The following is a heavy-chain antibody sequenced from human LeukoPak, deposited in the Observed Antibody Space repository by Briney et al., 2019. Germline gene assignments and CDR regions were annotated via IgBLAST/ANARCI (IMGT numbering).Heavy chain of an antibody. V-gene: IGHV3-23*01. CDR3: ARHDSFIPY. CDR1: GFTFSDYA. J-gene: IGHJ4*02. CDR2: ISDSGGST. D-gene: IGHD3-16*02. Sequence: GSLRLSCVASGFTFSDYAMSWVRQAPGKGLEWVSGISDSGGSTYYADSVKGRCTISRDNSKNTVSLQMNNLRAEDTAVYFCARHDSFIPYWGQGTLVTVTS.